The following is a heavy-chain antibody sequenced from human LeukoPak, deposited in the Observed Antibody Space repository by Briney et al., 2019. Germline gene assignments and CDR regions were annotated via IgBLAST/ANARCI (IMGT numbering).Heavy chain of an antibody. CDR1: GFTFSSYA. Sequence: GRSLRLSCAASGFTFSSYAMHWVRQAPGKGLEWVAVISYDGSNKYYADSVKGRFTISRDNSKNTLYLQMNSLRAEDTAVYYSAREPGPGTTFFDYWGQGTLVTVSS. D-gene: IGHD1-1*01. V-gene: IGHV3-30-3*01. CDR2: ISYDGSNK. J-gene: IGHJ4*02. CDR3: AREPGPGTTFFDY.